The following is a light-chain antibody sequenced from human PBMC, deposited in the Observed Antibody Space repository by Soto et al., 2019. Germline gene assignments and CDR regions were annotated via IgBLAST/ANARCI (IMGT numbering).Light chain of an antibody. CDR3: SSYAGSNSYV. Sequence: QSVLTQPPSASGSPGQSVTISCTGTSSDVGGYNYVSWYQQHPGKAPKLMIYEVSKRPSGVPYRFSGSKSGNTASLTVSGLQAEDEADYYCSSYAGSNSYVFGTGTKVTVL. J-gene: IGLJ1*01. V-gene: IGLV2-8*01. CDR2: EVS. CDR1: SSDVGGYNY.